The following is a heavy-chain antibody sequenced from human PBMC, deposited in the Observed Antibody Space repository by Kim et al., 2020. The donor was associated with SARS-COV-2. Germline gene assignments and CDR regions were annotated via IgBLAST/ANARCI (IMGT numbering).Heavy chain of an antibody. CDR1: GGSIGGYY. V-gene: IGHV4-59*08. CDR3: AGHGPVRASRGWYLYFDY. D-gene: IGHD6-19*01. J-gene: IGHJ4*01. CDR2: IHSSGST. Sequence: SETLSLTCTVSGGSIGGYYWSWIRQSPGEGLEWIAYIHSSGSTNYNPSLKSRVTIAVHTSSNQYSLDLTSVTAADTAIYYCAGHGPVRASRGWYLYFDY.